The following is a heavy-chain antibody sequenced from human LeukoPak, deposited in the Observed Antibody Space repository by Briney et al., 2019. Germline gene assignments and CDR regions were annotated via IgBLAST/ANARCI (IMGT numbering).Heavy chain of an antibody. CDR1: GYTFTSYD. CDR2: MNPNSGNT. Sequence: ASVKVSCKASGYTFTSYDINWVRQATGQGLEWMGWMNPNSGNTGYAQKFQGRVTVTRNTSISTAYMELSSLRSEDTAVYYCASRYCSSTSCEGYYYYGMDVWGQGTLVTVSS. CDR3: ASRYCSSTSCEGYYYYGMDV. D-gene: IGHD2-2*01. J-gene: IGHJ6*02. V-gene: IGHV1-8*01.